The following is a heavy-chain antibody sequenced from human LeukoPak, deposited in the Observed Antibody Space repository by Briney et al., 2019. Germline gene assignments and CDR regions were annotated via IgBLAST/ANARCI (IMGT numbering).Heavy chain of an antibody. CDR1: GGTFSSYA. Sequence: GASVKVSCKASGGTFSSYAISWVRQAPGQGLEWMGRIIPILGIANYAQKFQGRVTITADKSTSTAYMELSSLRSEDTAVYYCAREKYSSGWHFDYWGQGTLVTVSS. CDR2: IIPILGIA. J-gene: IGHJ4*02. CDR3: AREKYSSGWHFDY. V-gene: IGHV1-69*04. D-gene: IGHD6-19*01.